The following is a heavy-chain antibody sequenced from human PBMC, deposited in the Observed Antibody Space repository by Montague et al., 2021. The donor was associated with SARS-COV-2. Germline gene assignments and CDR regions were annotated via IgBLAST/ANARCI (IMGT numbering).Heavy chain of an antibody. D-gene: IGHD3-9*01. CDR2: IYSNDDK. CDR3: AHLIRYYDIFTGIPFDH. Sequence: VKATQTLTLTCTFSGFSLSTPNVGVGWIRQPPGKALEWLALIYSNDDKRYSPSLQSRLTITKDTSKNQVVLSLTNVDPVDTATYYCAHLIRYYDIFTGIPFDHWGQGTQVTVSS. V-gene: IGHV2-5*01. CDR1: GFSLSTPNVG. J-gene: IGHJ4*02.